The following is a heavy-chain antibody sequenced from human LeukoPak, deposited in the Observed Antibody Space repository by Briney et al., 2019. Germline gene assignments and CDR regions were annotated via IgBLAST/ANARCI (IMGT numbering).Heavy chain of an antibody. J-gene: IGHJ4*02. V-gene: IGHV3-23*01. CDR3: AKKSTTVINYYFDY. Sequence: HTGGSLRLSCAASGFTFSSYGMSWVRQAPGKGLEWVSGISGSGGSTYYADSVKGRFNISRDNSKNTLYLQMNSLRAEDTAVYYCAKKSTTVINYYFDYWGQGTLVTVSS. D-gene: IGHD4-11*01. CDR2: ISGSGGST. CDR1: GFTFSSYG.